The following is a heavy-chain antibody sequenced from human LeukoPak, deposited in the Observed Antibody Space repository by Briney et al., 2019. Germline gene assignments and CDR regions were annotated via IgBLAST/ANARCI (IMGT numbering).Heavy chain of an antibody. J-gene: IGHJ4*02. D-gene: IGHD2-15*01. CDR1: GYTLTELS. V-gene: IGHV1-24*01. CDR3: ARDLGYCSGGSCYYGWGLDY. Sequence: GASVNVSCKVSGYTLTELSMHWVRQAPGKGLEWMGGFDPEDGETIYAQKFQGRVTMTEDTSTSTAYMELRSLRSDDTAVYYCARDLGYCSGGSCYYGWGLDYWGQGTLVTVSS. CDR2: FDPEDGET.